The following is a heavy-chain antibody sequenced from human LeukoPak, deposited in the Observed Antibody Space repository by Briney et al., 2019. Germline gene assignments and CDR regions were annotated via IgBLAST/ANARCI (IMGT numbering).Heavy chain of an antibody. CDR2: ISSSGSTI. CDR1: GFTFSDYY. V-gene: IGHV3-11*01. Sequence: PGGSLRLSCAASGFTFSDYYMSWIRQAPGKGREWVSYISSSGSTIYYADSVKGRFTISRDNAKNSLYLQMNSLRAEDTAVYYCASSRRSGYGFYDYWGQGTLVTVSS. CDR3: ASSRRSGYGFYDY. J-gene: IGHJ4*02. D-gene: IGHD5-12*01.